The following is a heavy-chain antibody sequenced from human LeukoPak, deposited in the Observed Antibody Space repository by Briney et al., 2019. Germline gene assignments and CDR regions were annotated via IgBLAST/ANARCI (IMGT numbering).Heavy chain of an antibody. CDR2: IRSSSSTI. D-gene: IGHD4-17*01. CDR1: GFTFSSYN. Sequence: RSGGPLRLSCAAFGFTFSSYNMNWVRQSPGKGLEWVSYIRSSSSTIYYAHRVKPRSTISRDNAKNSLYLQMNSLRAEDTAVYYCARHDDYGDYRFQHWGQGTLVTVSS. CDR3: ARHDDYGDYRFQH. J-gene: IGHJ1*01. V-gene: IGHV3-48*01.